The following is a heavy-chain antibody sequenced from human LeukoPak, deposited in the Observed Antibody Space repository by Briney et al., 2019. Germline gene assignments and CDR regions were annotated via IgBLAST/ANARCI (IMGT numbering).Heavy chain of an antibody. V-gene: IGHV1-69*04. CDR1: GGTFSSYA. CDR2: IIPILGIA. CDR3: AGSPIAAAGTGWFDP. J-gene: IGHJ5*02. D-gene: IGHD6-13*01. Sequence: GASVKVSCKASGGTFSSYAISRVRQAPGQGLEWMGRIIPILGIANYAQKFQGGVTITADKSTSTAYMELSSLRSEDTAVYYCAGSPIAAAGTGWFDPWGQGTLVTVSS.